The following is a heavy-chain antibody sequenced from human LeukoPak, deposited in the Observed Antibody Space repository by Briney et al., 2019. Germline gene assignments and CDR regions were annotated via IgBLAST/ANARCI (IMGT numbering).Heavy chain of an antibody. CDR2: IYHSGST. D-gene: IGHD1-26*01. V-gene: IGHV4-30-2*01. J-gene: IGHJ4*02. CDR3: ARARYGGGSYCYFDY. Sequence: KASETLSLTCTVSGGSISSGGYYWSWIRQPPGKGLEWIGYIYHSGSTYYNPSLKSRVTISVDRSKNQFSLKLSSVTAADTAVYYCARARYGGGSYCYFDYWGQGTLVTVSS. CDR1: GGSISSGGYY.